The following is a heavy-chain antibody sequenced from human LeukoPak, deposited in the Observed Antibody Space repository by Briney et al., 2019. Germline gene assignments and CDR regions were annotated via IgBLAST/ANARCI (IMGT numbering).Heavy chain of an antibody. Sequence: GASLQISCKGSGSIFTSYWISWVRQLPGKVQEWMGRIDPSDSYTIYSPSFQGHVTISADKSISTAYLQWSSLKASDTAMYYCARAALNYGCDYWGQGTLVTVSS. CDR1: GSIFTSYW. J-gene: IGHJ4*02. CDR2: IDPSDSYT. D-gene: IGHD3-10*01. V-gene: IGHV5-10-1*01. CDR3: ARAALNYGCDY.